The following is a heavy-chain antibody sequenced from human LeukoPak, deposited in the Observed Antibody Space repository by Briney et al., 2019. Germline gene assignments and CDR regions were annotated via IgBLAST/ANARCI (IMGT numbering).Heavy chain of an antibody. CDR1: GYSISSGYY. CDR2: IYHSGVT. J-gene: IGHJ3*02. CDR3: ARGYSSSWYYFDI. D-gene: IGHD6-13*01. Sequence: SETLSLTCTVSGYSISSGYYWGRIRQPPGKGLEWIASIYHSGVTYYNPSLKSRVTISVDTSKNQFSLKVTSVTAADTAVYYCARGYSSSWYYFDIWGQGTMVAVSS. V-gene: IGHV4-38-2*02.